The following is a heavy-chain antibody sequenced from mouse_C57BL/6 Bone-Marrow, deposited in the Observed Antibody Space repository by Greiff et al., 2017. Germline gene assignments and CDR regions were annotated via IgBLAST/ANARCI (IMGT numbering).Heavy chain of an antibody. V-gene: IGHV1-81*01. CDR1: GYTFTSYG. J-gene: IGHJ3*01. CDR2: IYPRSGNT. D-gene: IGHD1-1*01. Sequence: VQLQQSGAELARPGASVKLSCKASGYTFTSYGISWVKQRTGQGLEWIGEIYPRSGNTYYNEKFKGKATLTADKSSSTAYMELRSLTSEYSAVYFCARSYYYGSSFWFAYWGQGTLVTVSA. CDR3: ARSYYYGSSFWFAY.